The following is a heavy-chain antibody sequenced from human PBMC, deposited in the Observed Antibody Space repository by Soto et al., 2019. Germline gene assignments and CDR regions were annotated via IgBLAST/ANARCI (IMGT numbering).Heavy chain of an antibody. CDR2: ISSSSSYI. J-gene: IGHJ4*02. D-gene: IGHD1-26*01. V-gene: IGHV3-21*01. Sequence: GESLKISCAASGFTFSSYSMNWVRQAPGKGLEWVSSISSSSSYIYYADSVKGRFTISRDNAKNSLYLQMNSLRAEDTAVYYCARGSSLLIDYWGQGTLVTV. CDR1: GFTFSSYS. CDR3: ARGSSLLIDY.